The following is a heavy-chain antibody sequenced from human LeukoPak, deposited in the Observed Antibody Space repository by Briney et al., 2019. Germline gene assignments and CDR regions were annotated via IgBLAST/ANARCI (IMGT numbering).Heavy chain of an antibody. D-gene: IGHD3-10*01. V-gene: IGHV3-23*01. J-gene: IGHJ3*02. Sequence: GGSLRLSCAASGFTFSSYAMSWVRQAPGKGLEWVSAISGSGGITYYADSAKGRFTISSDNSKNTLSLQMNSLRAEDTAIYYCARGGLGKEAFDIWGQGTMVTVSS. CDR1: GFTFSSYA. CDR2: ISGSGGIT. CDR3: ARGGLGKEAFDI.